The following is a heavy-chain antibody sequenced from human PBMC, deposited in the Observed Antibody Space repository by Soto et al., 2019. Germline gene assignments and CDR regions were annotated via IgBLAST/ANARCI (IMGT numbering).Heavy chain of an antibody. CDR2: INHSGST. J-gene: IGHJ5*02. D-gene: IGHD3-10*01. CDR3: ARAPYYCGSGSYYTA. CDR1: TGSFSGYY. V-gene: IGHV4-34*01. Sequence: SETLSLTCAVYTGSFSGYYWSWIRQPPGKGLEWIGEINHSGSTNYNPSLKSRVTISVDTSKNQFSLKLSSVTAADTAVYYCARAPYYCGSGSYYTAWGQGTLIIVSS.